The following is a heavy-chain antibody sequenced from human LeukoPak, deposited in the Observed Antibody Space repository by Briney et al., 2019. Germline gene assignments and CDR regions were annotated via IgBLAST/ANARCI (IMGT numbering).Heavy chain of an antibody. Sequence: GGSLRLSCAASGFTFSSYWMHWVRQAPGKGLVWVSRINSDGSSTSYADSVKGRFTISRDNAKNTLYLQMNSLRAEDTAVYYCARDRGQIVVVPAAHRPIFWGQGTMVTVSS. CDR1: GFTFSSYW. V-gene: IGHV3-74*01. CDR2: INSDGSST. CDR3: ARDRGQIVVVPAAHRPIF. J-gene: IGHJ3*01. D-gene: IGHD2-2*01.